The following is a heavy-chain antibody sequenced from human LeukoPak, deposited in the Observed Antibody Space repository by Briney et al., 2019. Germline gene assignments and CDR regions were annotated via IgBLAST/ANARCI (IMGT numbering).Heavy chain of an antibody. CDR1: GFTFSSFA. V-gene: IGHV3-23*01. Sequence: PGGSLRLSCAASGFTFSSFAMSWVRQAPGKGLECVSSITGNGDITYSAHSVKGRFTISRDNSKNTLCLQMNSLRAEDTALYYCAKSLSAEVYGDYLDSWGQGTLVTVSS. CDR3: AKSLSAEVYGDYLDS. CDR2: ITGNGDIT. J-gene: IGHJ4*02. D-gene: IGHD4-17*01.